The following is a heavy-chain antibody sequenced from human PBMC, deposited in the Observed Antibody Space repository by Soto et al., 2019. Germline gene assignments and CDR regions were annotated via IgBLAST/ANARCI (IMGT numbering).Heavy chain of an antibody. J-gene: IGHJ4*02. D-gene: IGHD5-18*01. Sequence: EVQLVESGGGLVKPGGSLRLSCAASGFTFSSYSMNWVRQAPGKGLEWVSSISSSSSYIYYADSVKGRFTISRDNAKNSLYLQMNSLRAEDTAVYYCARDYGWRDTAMGPIDYWGQGTLVTVSS. CDR3: ARDYGWRDTAMGPIDY. CDR1: GFTFSSYS. CDR2: ISSSSSYI. V-gene: IGHV3-21*01.